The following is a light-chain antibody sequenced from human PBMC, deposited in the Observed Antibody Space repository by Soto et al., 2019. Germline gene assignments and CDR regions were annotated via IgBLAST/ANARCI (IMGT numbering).Light chain of an antibody. CDR2: EIY. Sequence: QSALTQPASVSGSLGQSITLSCTGTSTDVGGYIYVSWYQQYPGKAPKLIIFEIYNRPSGVSDRFSSSRSGNTASLTISSLQTEDEADYYCSSYSSSSKILFGGGTKLTVL. J-gene: IGLJ2*01. V-gene: IGLV2-14*01. CDR3: SSYSSSSKIL. CDR1: STDVGGYIY.